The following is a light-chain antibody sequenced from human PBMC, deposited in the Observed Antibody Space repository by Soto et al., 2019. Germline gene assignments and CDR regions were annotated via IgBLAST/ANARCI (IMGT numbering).Light chain of an antibody. CDR2: EGS. V-gene: IGLV2-23*01. Sequence: QSALTQPASVSGSPGQSITISCTGTSSDVGSYNLVSWYQQHPGKAPKLMIYEGSKRPLGVSNRFSGSKSGNTASLTISGLQAEDEAYYYCCSYAGSSTHVVVCGGSKLTVL. J-gene: IGLJ2*01. CDR1: SSDVGSYNL. CDR3: CSYAGSSTHVV.